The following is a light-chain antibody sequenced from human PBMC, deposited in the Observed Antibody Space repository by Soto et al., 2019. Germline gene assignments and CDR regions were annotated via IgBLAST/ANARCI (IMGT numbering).Light chain of an antibody. CDR2: DND. V-gene: IGLV1-40*01. CDR3: HSYDSSLSDVL. Sequence: QAVVTQPASVSGAPGQRVTVSCTGSSSNIGAGHHVHWYQQLPGTAPKLLIFDNDNRPSGVPDRFSGSKSGTSASLAISGLQAEDEAEYYCHSYDSSLSDVLFGGGTKVTVL. J-gene: IGLJ2*01. CDR1: SSNIGAGHH.